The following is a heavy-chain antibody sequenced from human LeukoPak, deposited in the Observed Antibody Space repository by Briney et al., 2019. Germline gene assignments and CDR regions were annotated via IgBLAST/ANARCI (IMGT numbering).Heavy chain of an antibody. J-gene: IGHJ4*02. CDR2: IYSGGST. D-gene: IGHD4-17*01. Sequence: PGGSLRLSCAASGFTVSSNYMGWVRQAPGKGLEWVSVIYSGGSTYYADSVKGRFTISRDNSKNTLYLQMNSLRAEDTAVYYCARAVDYGDFYPSPFDYWGQGTLVTVSS. V-gene: IGHV3-66*01. CDR3: ARAVDYGDFYPSPFDY. CDR1: GFTVSSNY.